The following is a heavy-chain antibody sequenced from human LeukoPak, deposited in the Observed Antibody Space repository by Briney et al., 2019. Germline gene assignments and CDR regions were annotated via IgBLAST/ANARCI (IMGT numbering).Heavy chain of an antibody. CDR3: ARIDFDRSYN. CDR2: VYYSGTT. Sequence: PETLSPTSAVSGGSSSSSNSYWDWIRQPPGKGLEWIGSVYYSGTTYYNPSLKSRVTVSIDTSKKQFSLKVSSVTAADTAIYYCARIDFDRSYNWGHGILVTVSS. CDR1: GGSSSSSNSY. D-gene: IGHD3-9*01. J-gene: IGHJ4*03. V-gene: IGHV4-39*01.